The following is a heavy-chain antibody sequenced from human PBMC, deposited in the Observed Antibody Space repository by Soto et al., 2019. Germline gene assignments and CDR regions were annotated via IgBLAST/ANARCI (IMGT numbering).Heavy chain of an antibody. CDR2: IVVGSGNT. CDR3: ADPARRRATEIDAFDI. V-gene: IGHV1-58*01. CDR1: GFTFTSSA. J-gene: IGHJ3*02. D-gene: IGHD2-21*02. Sequence: SVKVSCKASGFTFTSSAVQWVRHARGQRLEWIGWIVVGSGNTTYAQKFKERVTITRDMSTSTACMELSRLGSEDTAVYCCADPARRRATEIDAFDIWGQGTMVTVSS.